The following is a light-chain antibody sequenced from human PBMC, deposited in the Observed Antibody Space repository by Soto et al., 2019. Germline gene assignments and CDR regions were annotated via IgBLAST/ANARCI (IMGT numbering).Light chain of an antibody. V-gene: IGKV1-5*01. Sequence: DIQMTQSPSTLSASVGDRVTITCRASQSVSIWLAWYQQKPGKAPKLLIYDASSLQSGVPSRFSGSGSGTEFTLIISGLQPDDFATYYCQHYNGYRWTFGQGTKVDIK. CDR1: QSVSIW. J-gene: IGKJ1*01. CDR2: DAS. CDR3: QHYNGYRWT.